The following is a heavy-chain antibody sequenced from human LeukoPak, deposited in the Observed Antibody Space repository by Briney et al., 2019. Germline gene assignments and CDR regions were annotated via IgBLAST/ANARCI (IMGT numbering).Heavy chain of an antibody. J-gene: IGHJ6*02. V-gene: IGHV3-74*01. CDR3: ARVGYYDFWSGYSFYYYYGMDV. D-gene: IGHD3-3*01. CDR2: INSDGSST. Sequence: PGGSLRLSCAASGFTFSSYWMHWARQAPGKGLVWVSRINSDGSSTSYADSVKGRFTISRDNAKNTLYLQMNSLRAEDTAVYYCARVGYYDFWSGYSFYYYYGMDVWGQGTTVTVSS. CDR1: GFTFSSYW.